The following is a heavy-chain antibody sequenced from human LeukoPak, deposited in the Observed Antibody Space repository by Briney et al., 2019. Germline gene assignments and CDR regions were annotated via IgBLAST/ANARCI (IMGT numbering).Heavy chain of an antibody. J-gene: IGHJ4*02. CDR3: ARGSGSDFWSGYYSFDY. V-gene: IGHV7-4-1*02. D-gene: IGHD3-3*01. CDR1: GYTFTSYA. CDR2: INTNTGNP. Sequence: ASVKVSCKASGYTFTSYAMNWVRQAPGQGLEWMGWINTNTGNPTYAQGFTGRFVFSLDTSVSTAYLQISSLKAEDTAVYYCARGSGSDFWSGYYSFDYWGRGTLVTVSS.